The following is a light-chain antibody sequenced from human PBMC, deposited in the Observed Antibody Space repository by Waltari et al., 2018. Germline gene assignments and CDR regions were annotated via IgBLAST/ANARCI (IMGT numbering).Light chain of an antibody. CDR3: AAWDDSLSGPV. Sequence: QSVLTQPPSASGTPGQRVTISCSGSSSNIGSNYVYWYQQPPGTAPKLLIYRNNQRPSGVPDRFSGSKSGTSASLAISGLRSEDEGDYYCAAWDDSLSGPVFGGGTKLTVL. V-gene: IGLV1-47*01. CDR1: SSNIGSNY. J-gene: IGLJ2*01. CDR2: RNN.